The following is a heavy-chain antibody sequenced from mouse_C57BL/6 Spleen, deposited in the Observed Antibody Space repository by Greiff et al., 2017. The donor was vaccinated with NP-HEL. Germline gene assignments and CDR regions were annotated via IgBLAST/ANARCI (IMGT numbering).Heavy chain of an antibody. V-gene: IGHV1-53*01. Sequence: QVQLQQPGTELVKPGASVKLSCKASGYTFTSYWMHWVKQRPGQGLEWIGNINPSNGGTNYNEKFKSKATLTVDKSSSTAYMQLSSLTSEDSAVYYCARCELRVVATYDYAMDYWGQGTSVTVSS. J-gene: IGHJ4*01. D-gene: IGHD1-1*01. CDR1: GYTFTSYW. CDR3: ARCELRVVATYDYAMDY. CDR2: INPSNGGT.